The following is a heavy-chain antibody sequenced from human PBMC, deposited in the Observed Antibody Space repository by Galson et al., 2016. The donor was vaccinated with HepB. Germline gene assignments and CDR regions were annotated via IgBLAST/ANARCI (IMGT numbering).Heavy chain of an antibody. J-gene: IGHJ6*02. CDR3: ARDGGQQLVRWERLRKVYYYYPMDV. CDR2: IYSGGTT. CDR1: GLSVSSNY. Sequence: SLRLSCAASGLSVSSNYMSWVRQAPGKGLEWVSVIYSGGTTYYADSVKGRFTISRDNAKHSLYLQMHSLRDEDTAVYYCARDGGQQLVRWERLRKVYYYYPMDVWGQGTTVTVSS. V-gene: IGHV3-53*01. D-gene: IGHD6-13*01.